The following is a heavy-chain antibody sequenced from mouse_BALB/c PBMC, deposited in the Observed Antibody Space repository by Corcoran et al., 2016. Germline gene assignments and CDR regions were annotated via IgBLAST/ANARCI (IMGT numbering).Heavy chain of an antibody. J-gene: IGHJ3*01. D-gene: IGHD2-3*01. CDR3: ARELDGYYAAWFAY. Sequence: EVQLQQSGAELVKPGASVKLSCTASGFNIKDTYMHWVKQRPEQGLEWIGRIDPANGNTKYDPKFQGKATITADTSSNTAYLQLSSLTSEDTAVYYCARELDGYYAAWFAYWGQGTLVTVSA. CDR1: GFNIKDTY. CDR2: IDPANGNT. V-gene: IGHV14-3*02.